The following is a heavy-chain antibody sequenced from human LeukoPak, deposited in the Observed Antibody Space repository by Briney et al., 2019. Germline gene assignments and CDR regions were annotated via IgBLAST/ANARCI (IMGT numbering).Heavy chain of an antibody. V-gene: IGHV1-69*13. J-gene: IGHJ4*02. Sequence: PVKVSCKASGGTFSSYAISWVRQAPGRGLEWMGGIIPIFGTANYAQKFQGRVTITADESTSTAYMELSSLRSEDTAVYYCAGARGYSYGLIDYWGQGTLVTVSS. CDR1: GGTFSSYA. D-gene: IGHD5-18*01. CDR2: IIPIFGTA. CDR3: AGARGYSYGLIDY.